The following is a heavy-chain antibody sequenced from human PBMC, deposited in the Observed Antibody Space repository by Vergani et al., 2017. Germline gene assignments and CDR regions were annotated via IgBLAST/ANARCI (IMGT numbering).Heavy chain of an antibody. CDR3: ANRRGWYFDY. J-gene: IGHJ4*02. V-gene: IGHV3-23*01. D-gene: IGHD6-19*01. CDR2: ISGSGGSK. CDR1: GFTFSSYA. Sequence: EVQLLESGGGLVQPGGSLRLSCAASGFTFSSYAMSWVRQAPGKGLEWVSAISGSGGSKYYADSVKGRFTISRDNSKNTLYLQMNSLRAEDTAVYYGANRRGWYFDYWGQGTLVTVSS.